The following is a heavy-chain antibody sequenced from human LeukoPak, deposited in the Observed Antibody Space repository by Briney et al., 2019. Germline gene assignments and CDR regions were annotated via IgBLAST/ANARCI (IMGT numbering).Heavy chain of an antibody. Sequence: GGSLRLSCAASGFTFSSYGMHWVRQAPGKGLEWVAVISYDVGKKYYADSVKGRFTISRDNSKDTLYLQMNSLRAEDTAVYYCARDDYYDTSGYRDWGQGTLVTVSS. V-gene: IGHV3-30*03. J-gene: IGHJ4*02. CDR2: ISYDVGKK. CDR1: GFTFSSYG. D-gene: IGHD3-22*01. CDR3: ARDDYYDTSGYRD.